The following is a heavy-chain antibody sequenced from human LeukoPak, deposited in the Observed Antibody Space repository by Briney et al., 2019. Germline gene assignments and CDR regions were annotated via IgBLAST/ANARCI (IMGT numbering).Heavy chain of an antibody. D-gene: IGHD2-2*03. CDR2: INSDES. J-gene: IGHJ6*02. CDR3: ARDRLDRNYYYGLDV. V-gene: IGHV3-74*01. CDR1: GFTLSSYW. Sequence: GGSLRLFCAASGFTLSSYWMHWVRHAPGKGLVWVSRINSDESTYADSVQGRFTISRDNAKNTLYLQMNSLRAEDTAVYYCARDRLDRNYYYGLDVWGQGTTVTGSS.